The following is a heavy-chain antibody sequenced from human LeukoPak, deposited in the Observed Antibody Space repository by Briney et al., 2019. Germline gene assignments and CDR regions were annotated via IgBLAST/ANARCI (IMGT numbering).Heavy chain of an antibody. V-gene: IGHV3-53*01. CDR3: AKPGYSSGWYEGWFDP. CDR2: IYSGGTT. D-gene: IGHD6-19*01. CDR1: GFTVSNSY. Sequence: PGGSLRLSCAASGFTVSNSYVSWVRQAPGKGLEWVSGIYSGGTTYYRDSVKGRFTISRDNSKNTLYLQMNSLRAEDTAVYYCAKPGYSSGWYEGWFDPWGQGTLVTVSS. J-gene: IGHJ5*02.